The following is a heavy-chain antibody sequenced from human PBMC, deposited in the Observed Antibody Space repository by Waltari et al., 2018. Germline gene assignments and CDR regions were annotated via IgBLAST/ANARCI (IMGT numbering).Heavy chain of an antibody. CDR1: GDAFNSHT. J-gene: IGHJ5*01. Sequence: QVQLVQSGAEVKTPGSSVKVSCKASGDAFNSHTFSWVRQAPGQGLEWMGRIIPILGLTNYPQRFQGRVAITADESRSTAYMELSSLRSEDTAVYYCARDIDNSFHSWGQGTLVTVSS. V-gene: IGHV1-69*04. CDR2: IIPILGLT. CDR3: ARDIDNSFHS. D-gene: IGHD2-15*01.